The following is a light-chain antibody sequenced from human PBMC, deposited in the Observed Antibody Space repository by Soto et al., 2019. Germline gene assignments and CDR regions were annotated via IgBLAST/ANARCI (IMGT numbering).Light chain of an antibody. V-gene: IGKV1-5*03. CDR1: QTISSW. J-gene: IGKJ1*01. CDR3: QHYNSYSEA. CDR2: KAS. Sequence: DIQMTQSPSTLSGSVGDRVTVTCPASQTISSWLAWYQQKPGKAPTLMIYKASTLKSGVPSRFSGSGSGTECTLTISSLQPDDFATYYCQHYNSYSEAFGQGTKVDIK.